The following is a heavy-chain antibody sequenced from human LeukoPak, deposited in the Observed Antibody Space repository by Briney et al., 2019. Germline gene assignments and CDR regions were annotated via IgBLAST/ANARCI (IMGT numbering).Heavy chain of an antibody. D-gene: IGHD2-15*01. Sequence: GGSLRLSCAASKFTVSDNFMTWVRQAPGKGLEWVSVIHTSDSTYYADSVKGRFAISRDTSKNSVSLQMNSLRADDTAVYYCARLVRYCSGGTCPPNWYFDLWGRGTLVTVSS. J-gene: IGHJ2*01. V-gene: IGHV3-66*01. CDR3: ARLVRYCSGGTCPPNWYFDL. CDR1: KFTVSDNF. CDR2: IHTSDST.